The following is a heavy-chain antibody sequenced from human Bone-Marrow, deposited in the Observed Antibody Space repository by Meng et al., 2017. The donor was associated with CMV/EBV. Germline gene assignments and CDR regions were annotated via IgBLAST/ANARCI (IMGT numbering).Heavy chain of an antibody. CDR2: ISYDGSNK. CDR3: VKRGGSDPPG. J-gene: IGHJ4*02. D-gene: IGHD3-16*02. Sequence: GGSLRLSCAASGFTFSSYAMHWVRQAPGKGLEWVAVISYDGSNKYYADSVKGRFTISRDNAKNTLYLQMGSLRDEDTAVYYCVKRGGSDPPGWGQGTLVTVSS. CDR1: GFTFSSYA. V-gene: IGHV3-30-3*01.